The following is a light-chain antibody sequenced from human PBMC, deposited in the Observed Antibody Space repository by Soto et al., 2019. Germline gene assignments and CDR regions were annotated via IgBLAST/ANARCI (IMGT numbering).Light chain of an antibody. J-gene: IGKJ5*01. CDR1: QPISIY. V-gene: IGKV1-39*01. Sequence: DIPLTQSPSSLSASVGDRVTITCRASQPISIYLNWYQQRPGKAPKLLIYGASNLQSGVPSRFSGFVSAIYFTLTLSDLQPEDFATYYCQPSHTTPYTFGQGTRLEIK. CDR2: GAS. CDR3: QPSHTTPYT.